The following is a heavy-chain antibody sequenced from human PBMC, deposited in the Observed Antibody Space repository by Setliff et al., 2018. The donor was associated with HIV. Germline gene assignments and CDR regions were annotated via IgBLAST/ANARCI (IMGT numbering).Heavy chain of an antibody. J-gene: IGHJ6*03. CDR1: GGSISSYY. V-gene: IGHV4-59*08. CDR3: ARGDGTKYYYYYYMDV. D-gene: IGHD1-7*01. CDR2: IYYSGST. Sequence: SETLSLTCTVSGGSISSYYWSWIRQSPGKGLEWLGYIYYSGSTNYNPSLGSRVAIWMDTSKNQFSLKLSSVTAADTAVYYCARGDGTKYYYYYYMDVWGKGTTVTVSS.